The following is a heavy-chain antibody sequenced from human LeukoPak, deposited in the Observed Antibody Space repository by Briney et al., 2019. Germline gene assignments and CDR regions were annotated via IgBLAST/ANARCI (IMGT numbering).Heavy chain of an antibody. CDR3: ARADIFNTSYYFDY. CDR1: GGSISSYY. Sequence: SETLSLTCTVSGGSISSYYWSWIRQPPGKGLGWIGYIYYSGSTNYNPSLKSRVTISVDTSKNQFSLKLSSVTAADTAVYYCARADIFNTSYYFDYWGQGTLVTVSS. D-gene: IGHD2-15*01. J-gene: IGHJ4*02. V-gene: IGHV4-59*01. CDR2: IYYSGST.